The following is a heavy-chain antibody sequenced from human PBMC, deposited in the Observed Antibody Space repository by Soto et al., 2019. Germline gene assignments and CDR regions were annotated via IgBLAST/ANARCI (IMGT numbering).Heavy chain of an antibody. D-gene: IGHD2-15*01. V-gene: IGHV1-46*01. CDR2: INPSGGST. J-gene: IGHJ4*02. Sequence: ASVKVSCKASGYTFTSYDMHWVRQAPGQGLEWMGIINPSGGSTSYAQKFQGRVTMTRDTSTSTVYMELSSLRSEDTAVYYCARDIYCSGGSCYGGLDYWGQGTLVTVSS. CDR1: GYTFTSYD. CDR3: ARDIYCSGGSCYGGLDY.